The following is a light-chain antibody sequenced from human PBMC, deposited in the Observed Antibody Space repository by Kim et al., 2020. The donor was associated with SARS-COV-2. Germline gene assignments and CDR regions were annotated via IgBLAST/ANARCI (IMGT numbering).Light chain of an antibody. Sequence: AAGGDSVTITCRASQSIGRWLAWYQQKPGKAPKLLIYDATNLESGVPSSFSGSGSGTEFTLTISSLQADDFATYYCQQFDSYPWTFGQGTKVEIK. CDR3: QQFDSYPWT. V-gene: IGKV1-5*01. CDR1: QSIGRW. J-gene: IGKJ1*01. CDR2: DAT.